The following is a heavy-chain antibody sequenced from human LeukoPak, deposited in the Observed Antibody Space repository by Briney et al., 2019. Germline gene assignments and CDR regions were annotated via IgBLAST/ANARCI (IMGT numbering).Heavy chain of an antibody. CDR3: ARGGGYCSSTSCYGGVDY. V-gene: IGHV4-39*07. J-gene: IGHJ4*02. CDR2: INSGGST. D-gene: IGHD2-2*03. CDR1: GDSITSRNSY. Sequence: SETLSLTCTVTGDSITSRNSYWGWVRQPPGRGLEWIATINSGGSTYCNPSLKSRVTISVDTSKNQFSLKLSSVTAADTAVYYCARGGGYCSSTSCYGGVDYWGQGTLVTVSS.